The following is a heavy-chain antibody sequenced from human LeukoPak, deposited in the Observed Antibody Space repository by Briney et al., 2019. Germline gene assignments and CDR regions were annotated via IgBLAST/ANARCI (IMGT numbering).Heavy chain of an antibody. Sequence: AGGSLRFSCAASGFTLRSEWRGWLRQTPEKGLEWVANIKPDGSATAYVDSVKGRFTISRDNAKNSLFLQMNSLRPEDTAVYYCARIGDGYGDYFDYWGQGTLVTVSS. CDR2: IKPDGSAT. CDR3: ARIGDGYGDYFDY. CDR1: GFTLRSEW. V-gene: IGHV3-7*01. D-gene: IGHD5-24*01. J-gene: IGHJ4*02.